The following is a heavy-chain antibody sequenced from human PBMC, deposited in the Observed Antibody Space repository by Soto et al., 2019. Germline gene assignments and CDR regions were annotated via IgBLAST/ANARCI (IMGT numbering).Heavy chain of an antibody. CDR2: IIPILGIA. J-gene: IGHJ4*02. D-gene: IGHD4-17*01. CDR3: ARERTSGDYDY. Sequence: QVQLVQSGAEVKKPGSSVKVSCKASGGTFSSYSISWVRQAPGQGLEWMGRIIPILGIANYAQKFQGRLTISADKSTSTAYMELSSLRSEDTAVYYCARERTSGDYDYRGQGTLVTVSS. V-gene: IGHV1-69*08. CDR1: GGTFSSYS.